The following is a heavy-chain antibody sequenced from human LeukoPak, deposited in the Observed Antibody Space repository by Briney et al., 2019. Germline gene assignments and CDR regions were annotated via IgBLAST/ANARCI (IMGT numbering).Heavy chain of an antibody. Sequence: PGESLKISCKGSGYSFTSYWISWVRQMPGKGLEWMXXIXPXXXYTHYSPSFQGHVTISADKSISTAYLQWSSQKASDTAMYYCARLEGYYDSSGYYYPGPFDYWGQGTLVTVSS. V-gene: IGHV5-10-1*01. J-gene: IGHJ4*02. CDR2: IXPXXXYT. CDR1: GYSFTSYW. D-gene: IGHD3-22*01. CDR3: ARLEGYYDSSGYYYPGPFDY.